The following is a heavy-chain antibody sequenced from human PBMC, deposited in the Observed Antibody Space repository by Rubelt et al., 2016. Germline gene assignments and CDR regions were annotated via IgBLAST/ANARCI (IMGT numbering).Heavy chain of an antibody. Sequence: GWVAVISFDGSKIYYADSVKGRCTISRDNSKNTLYVQMNSLRPEDTAVYYCARGRGITVTGKEDYFDYWGQGTLVNVSS. CDR3: ARGRGITVTGKEDYFDY. CDR2: ISFDGSKI. V-gene: IGHV3-30*01. J-gene: IGHJ4*02. D-gene: IGHD6-19*01.